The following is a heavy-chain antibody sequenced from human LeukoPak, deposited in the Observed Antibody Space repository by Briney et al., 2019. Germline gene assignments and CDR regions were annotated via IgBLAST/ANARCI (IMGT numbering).Heavy chain of an antibody. CDR2: LYYGGST. Sequence: SETLSLTCTVSGGSISSFYWTWIRQPPGKGLEWIGCLYYGGSTNYNPSLKSRVAMSVDTSKNQFSLKLSSVTAADTAVYFCARDSGLRRIDYWGQRTMVTVSS. CDR1: GGSISSFY. D-gene: IGHD4-17*01. J-gene: IGHJ4*02. CDR3: ARDSGLRRIDY. V-gene: IGHV4-59*01.